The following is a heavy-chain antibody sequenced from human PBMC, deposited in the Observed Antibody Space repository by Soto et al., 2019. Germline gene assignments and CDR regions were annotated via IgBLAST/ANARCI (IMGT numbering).Heavy chain of an antibody. J-gene: IGHJ4*02. CDR2: IIPIFSTA. CDR1: GGTFSSYA. Sequence: ASVKVSCKASGGTFSSYAISWVRQAPGQGLEWMGGIIPIFSTANYAQKFQGRVTITADESTSTAYMELSSLRSEDTAVYYCARDGEMATFSAYWGQGTLVTVSS. V-gene: IGHV1-69*13. CDR3: ARDGEMATFSAY. D-gene: IGHD5-12*01.